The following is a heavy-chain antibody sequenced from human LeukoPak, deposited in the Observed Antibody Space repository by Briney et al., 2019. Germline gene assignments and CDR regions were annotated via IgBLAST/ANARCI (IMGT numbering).Heavy chain of an antibody. Sequence: PSENLSLTCIVSGASISSTDYYWGWIRQPPGKGLEWIGSVHYIGSTYYNPSLESRVTISEDTSNNQFSLKLRSVTAADTAVYYCVHGGYCSSASCYHWFDPWGQGTLVTVSS. V-gene: IGHV4-39*01. CDR3: VHGGYCSSASCYHWFDP. CDR2: VHYIGST. CDR1: GASISSTDYY. D-gene: IGHD2-2*01. J-gene: IGHJ5*02.